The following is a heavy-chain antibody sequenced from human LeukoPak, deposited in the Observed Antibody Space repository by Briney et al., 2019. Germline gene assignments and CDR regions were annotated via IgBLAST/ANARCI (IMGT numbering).Heavy chain of an antibody. CDR1: GFSFSNHG. Sequence: GRSLRLSCGASGFSFSNHGMHWVRQAPGKGVEWVAVIWYDGSAKYYADSVKGRFTISRDNSKNTLYLQMNSLRAEDTAVYYCAKEVGDSSGFDYWGQGTLVTVSS. J-gene: IGHJ4*02. CDR3: AKEVGDSSGFDY. D-gene: IGHD3-22*01. V-gene: IGHV3-33*06. CDR2: IWYDGSAK.